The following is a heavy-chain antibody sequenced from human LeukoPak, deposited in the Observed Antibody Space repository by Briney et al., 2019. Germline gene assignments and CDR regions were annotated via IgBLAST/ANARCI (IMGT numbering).Heavy chain of an antibody. CDR2: INPNSGGT. J-gene: IGHJ3*02. D-gene: IGHD1-26*01. Sequence: GASVKVSCKASGYTFTVYYMHWVRQAPGQGLEWMGWINPNSGGTNYAQKFQGRVTMTRDTSISTAYMELSRLRSDDTAVYYCASLGVGANYAFDIWGQGTMVTVSS. CDR3: ASLGVGANYAFDI. CDR1: GYTFTVYY. V-gene: IGHV1-2*02.